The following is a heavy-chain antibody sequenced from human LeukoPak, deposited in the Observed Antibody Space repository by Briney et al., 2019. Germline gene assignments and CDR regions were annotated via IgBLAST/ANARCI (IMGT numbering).Heavy chain of an antibody. CDR3: ARGTRRPRFDY. CDR2: IYYSGST. J-gene: IGHJ4*02. Sequence: SETLSLTCTVSGGSISSYYWSWIRQPPGKGLEWIGYIYYSGSTNYNPSLKSRVTISVDTSKNQFSLKLSSVTAADTAVYYCARGTRRPRFDYWGQGTLVTVSS. D-gene: IGHD6-25*01. CDR1: GGSISSYY. V-gene: IGHV4-59*08.